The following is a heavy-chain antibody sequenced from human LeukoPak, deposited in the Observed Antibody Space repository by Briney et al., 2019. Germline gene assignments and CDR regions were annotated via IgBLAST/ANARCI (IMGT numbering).Heavy chain of an antibody. CDR3: ARGLWFGELGYMDV. CDR1: GYTSTSYD. Sequence: ASVKVSCKASGYTSTSYDINWVRQATGQGLEWMGWMNPNSGNTGYAQKFQGRVTMTRNTSMSTAYMELSSLRSEDTAVYYCARGLWFGELGYMDVWGKGTAVTVSS. V-gene: IGHV1-8*01. CDR2: MNPNSGNT. D-gene: IGHD3-10*01. J-gene: IGHJ6*03.